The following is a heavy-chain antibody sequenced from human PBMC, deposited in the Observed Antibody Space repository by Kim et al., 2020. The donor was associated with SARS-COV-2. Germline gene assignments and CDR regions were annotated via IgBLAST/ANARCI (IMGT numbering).Heavy chain of an antibody. D-gene: IGHD6-19*01. J-gene: IGHJ4*02. Sequence: PRLSCAASGFTFDDYAMHWVRQAPGKGLEWVSGISWNSGSIGYADSVKGRFTISRDNAKNSLYLQMNSLRAEDTALYYCAKDIGYSSGLIDYWGQGTLVTVSS. CDR1: GFTFDDYA. CDR3: AKDIGYSSGLIDY. V-gene: IGHV3-9*01. CDR2: ISWNSGSI.